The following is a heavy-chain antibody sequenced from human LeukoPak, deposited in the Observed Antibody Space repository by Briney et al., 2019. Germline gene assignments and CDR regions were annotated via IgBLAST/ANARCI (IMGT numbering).Heavy chain of an antibody. CDR1: GYTFTGYY. J-gene: IGHJ5*02. CDR3: AREVPYYNGSGSPNNWFDP. Sequence: ASVKVSCKASGYTFTGYYMHWVRQAPGQGLEWMGWINPNSGGTNYAQKFQGRVTMTRDTSISTAYMELSRLRSDDTAVYYCAREVPYYNGSGSPNNWFDPWGQGTLVTVSS. V-gene: IGHV1-2*02. D-gene: IGHD3-10*01. CDR2: INPNSGGT.